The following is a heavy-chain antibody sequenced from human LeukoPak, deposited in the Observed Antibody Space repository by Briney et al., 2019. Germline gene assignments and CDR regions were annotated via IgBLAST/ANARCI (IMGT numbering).Heavy chain of an antibody. CDR1: GGSISSGGYY. CDR3: AAGYCSSTSCYLGY. J-gene: IGHJ4*02. CDR2: IYYSGST. V-gene: IGHV4-31*03. Sequence: SQTLSLTCTVSGGSISSGGYYWSWIRQHPGKGLEWIGYIYYSGSTYYNPSLKSRVTISVDTSKNQFSLKLSSVTAADTAVYYCAAGYCSSTSCYLGYWGQGTLVTVSS. D-gene: IGHD2-2*01.